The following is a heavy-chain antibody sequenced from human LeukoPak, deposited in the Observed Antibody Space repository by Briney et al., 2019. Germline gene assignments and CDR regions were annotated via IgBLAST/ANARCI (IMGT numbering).Heavy chain of an antibody. J-gene: IGHJ4*02. V-gene: IGHV3-48*02. CDR3: ARVWQDYSGVDY. D-gene: IGHD2-21*01. CDR2: ISTTGTTI. CDR1: GFTFSAYH. Sequence: GGSLRLSCAASGFTFSAYHINWVRQAPGKGLEWISYISTTGTTIHYADSVKGRFAISRDNAKSSLYLQMNSLGDEDTAVYYCARVWQDYSGVDYWGQGILVTVSS.